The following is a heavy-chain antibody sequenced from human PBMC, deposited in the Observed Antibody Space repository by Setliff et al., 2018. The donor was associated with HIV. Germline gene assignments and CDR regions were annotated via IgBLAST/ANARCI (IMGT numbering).Heavy chain of an antibody. CDR3: ARRRSMPNNAFDI. D-gene: IGHD2-2*01. J-gene: IGHJ3*02. CDR2: IYHSGNT. CDR1: GYSIRSGYY. Sequence: PSETLSLTCAVSGYSIRSGYYWGWIRQPPGKGLEWIGNIYHSGNTFHNPSLKSRVTISVHTSKNQFSLKLSSVTAADTAVYYCARRRSMPNNAFDIWGQGTMVTVSS. V-gene: IGHV4-38-2*01.